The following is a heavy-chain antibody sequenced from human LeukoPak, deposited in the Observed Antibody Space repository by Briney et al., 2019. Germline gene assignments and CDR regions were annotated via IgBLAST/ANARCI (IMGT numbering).Heavy chain of an antibody. J-gene: IGHJ6*03. V-gene: IGHV4-59*01. Sequence: SETLSLTCTVSGGSISSYYWSWIRQPPGKGLEWIGYIYYSGSTNFNPSLKSRVTISVDTSKNQFSLKVSSVTTADTAVYYCARLRKSPHHYYYYMDVWGKGTTVTISS. CDR1: GGSISSYY. CDR2: IYYSGST. CDR3: ARLRKSPHHYYYYMDV.